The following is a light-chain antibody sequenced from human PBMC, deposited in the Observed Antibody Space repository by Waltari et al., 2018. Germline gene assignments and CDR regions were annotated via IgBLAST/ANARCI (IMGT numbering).Light chain of an antibody. V-gene: IGLV2-18*02. Sequence: QSALTQPPSVSGSPGQSVTISCTGTNSDAGGFNRVSWYQQAPGSAPKLIIYDVSNRPSGVPDRFSGSKSGNAASLTISGLQAEDEADYYCSSYTRRSTLVFGGGTKLTVL. J-gene: IGLJ2*01. CDR3: SSYTRRSTLV. CDR2: DVS. CDR1: NSDAGGFNR.